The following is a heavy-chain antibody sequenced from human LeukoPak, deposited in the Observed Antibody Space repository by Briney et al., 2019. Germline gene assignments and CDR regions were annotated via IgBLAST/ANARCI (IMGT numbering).Heavy chain of an antibody. J-gene: IGHJ4*02. Sequence: PGGSLRLSCAASGFTFSSYSMNWVRQAPGKGLEWVANIKQDGSEKYYVDSVKGRFTISRDNAKNSLYLQMNSLRAEDTAVYYCAREYDFWSGLSPPDYWGQGTLVTVSS. CDR3: AREYDFWSGLSPPDY. CDR1: GFTFSSYS. CDR2: IKQDGSEK. D-gene: IGHD3-3*01. V-gene: IGHV3-7*01.